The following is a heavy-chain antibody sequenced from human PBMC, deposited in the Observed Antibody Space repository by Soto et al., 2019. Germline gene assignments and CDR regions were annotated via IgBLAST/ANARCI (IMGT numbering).Heavy chain of an antibody. J-gene: IGHJ4*02. CDR1: GGTFSSYA. V-gene: IGHV1-69*05. CDR2: ILPIFGTA. D-gene: IGHD6-19*01. CDR3: ARVGGSSGWNFDY. Sequence: QVQLVQSGAEVKKPGSSVKVSCKASGGTFSSYAISWVRQAPGQGLEWMVGILPIFGTANYAQKFQGRVTTTSDEXTSTAYMELSSLRSEDTAVYYCARVGGSSGWNFDYWGQGTLVTVSS.